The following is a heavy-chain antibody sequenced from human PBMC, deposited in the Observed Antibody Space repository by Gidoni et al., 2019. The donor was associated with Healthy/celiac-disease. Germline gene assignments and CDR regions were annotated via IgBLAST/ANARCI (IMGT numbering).Heavy chain of an antibody. CDR2: INHSGST. Sequence: QVQLQQWGAGLLKPSETLSLTCAVYGGSFSGYYWSWIRQPPGKGLEWIGEINHSGSTNYNPSLKSRVTISVDTSKNQFSLKLSSVTAADTAVYYCAREIWSGSFDIWGQGTMVTVSS. CDR3: AREIWSGSFDI. D-gene: IGHD3-3*01. CDR1: GGSFSGYY. J-gene: IGHJ3*02. V-gene: IGHV4-34*01.